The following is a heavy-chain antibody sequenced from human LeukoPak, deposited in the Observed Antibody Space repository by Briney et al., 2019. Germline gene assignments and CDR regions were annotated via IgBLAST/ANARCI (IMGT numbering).Heavy chain of an antibody. CDR1: GYTFTTYY. CDR3: ARALITMVRGVIPFGY. V-gene: IGHV1-2*02. D-gene: IGHD3-10*01. Sequence: ASVKVSCKASGYTFTTYYMNWVRQAPGQGLEWMGWINPNSGGTNYAQKFQGRVTMTRDTSISTAYMELSRLRSDDTAEYYCARALITMVRGVIPFGYWGQGTLVTVSS. J-gene: IGHJ4*02. CDR2: INPNSGGT.